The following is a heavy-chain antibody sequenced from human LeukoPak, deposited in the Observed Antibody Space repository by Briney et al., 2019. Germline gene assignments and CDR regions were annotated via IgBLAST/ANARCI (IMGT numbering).Heavy chain of an antibody. Sequence: GGSLRLSCAASGFTFTIFGLNWVRQAPGKGPEWVSYIDARSGITYYANSVQGRFTLSRDNARESVFLQMDSLRVDDTAVYYCARTYDFGRGPPGDAFDNWGPGTWVIVSS. V-gene: IGHV3-48*01. CDR2: IDARSGIT. CDR3: ARTYDFGRGPPGDAFDN. CDR1: GFTFTIFG. J-gene: IGHJ3*02. D-gene: IGHD3-3*01.